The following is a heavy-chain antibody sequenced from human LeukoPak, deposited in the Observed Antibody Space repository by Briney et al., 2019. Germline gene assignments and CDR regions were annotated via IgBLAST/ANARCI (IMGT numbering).Heavy chain of an antibody. CDR3: ARGITVIRGVFSLDY. Sequence: PGGSLRLSCAASGFTFSSYWMTWVRQAPGKGLEWAANIKQDGSEKYYVDSVKGRFTISRDSAENSLYLQMNSLRAEDTAVYYCARGITVIRGVFSLDYWGQGTLVTVSS. V-gene: IGHV3-7*04. CDR1: GFTFSSYW. D-gene: IGHD3-10*01. J-gene: IGHJ4*02. CDR2: IKQDGSEK.